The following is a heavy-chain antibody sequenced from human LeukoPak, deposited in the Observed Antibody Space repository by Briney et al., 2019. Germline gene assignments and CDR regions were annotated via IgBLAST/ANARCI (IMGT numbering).Heavy chain of an antibody. Sequence: PGGSLRLSCAASGFTFSSYAMSWVRQAPGKGLEWVSAISGSGGSTFYAASVRGRFTISRDSSKNTVFLQMSSLRAEDTAAYYCAKGPNSDFWSGYSHYMDVWGKGTTAIVSS. D-gene: IGHD3-3*01. J-gene: IGHJ6*03. CDR2: ISGSGGST. V-gene: IGHV3-23*01. CDR3: AKGPNSDFWSGYSHYMDV. CDR1: GFTFSSYA.